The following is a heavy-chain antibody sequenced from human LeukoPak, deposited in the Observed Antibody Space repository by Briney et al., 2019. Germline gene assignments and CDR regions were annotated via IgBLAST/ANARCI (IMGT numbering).Heavy chain of an antibody. D-gene: IGHD3-22*01. V-gene: IGHV4-59*01. CDR3: ARGVTHYYDSSGYYPDY. J-gene: IGHJ4*02. Sequence: SETLSLACTVSGGSISSYYWSWIRQPPGKGLEWFGYIYYSGSTNYNPSLKSRVTISVDTSKNQFSLKLSSVTAADTAVYYCARGVTHYYDSSGYYPDYWGQGTLVTVSS. CDR2: IYYSGST. CDR1: GGSISSYY.